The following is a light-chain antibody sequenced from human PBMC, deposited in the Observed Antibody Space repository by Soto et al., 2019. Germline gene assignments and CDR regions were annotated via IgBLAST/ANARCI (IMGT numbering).Light chain of an antibody. V-gene: IGKV3-15*01. CDR2: GAF. CDR3: QQYNNWPPIT. J-gene: IGKJ5*01. CDR1: QSVSSN. Sequence: LSVSPGERATLSCRASQSVSSNLAWYHKKPGQAPRLLIYGAFTRATGIPARFSGSGSGTEFTLTISSLQSEDFAIYYGQQYNNWPPITFGQGTRLGL.